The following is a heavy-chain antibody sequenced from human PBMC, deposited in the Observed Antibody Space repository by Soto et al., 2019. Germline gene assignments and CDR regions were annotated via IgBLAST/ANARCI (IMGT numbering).Heavy chain of an antibody. D-gene: IGHD5-18*01. J-gene: IGHJ4*02. CDR3: ARDQFRGYNYGSTDY. Sequence: VGSLRLSCAASGSTFSSYGMHWVRQAPGKGLEWVAVIWYDGSNKYCADSVKGRFTISRDNSKNTLYLQMNSLRAEDTAVYYCARDQFRGYNYGSTDYWGQGTLVTVYS. CDR2: IWYDGSNK. CDR1: GSTFSSYG. V-gene: IGHV3-33*01.